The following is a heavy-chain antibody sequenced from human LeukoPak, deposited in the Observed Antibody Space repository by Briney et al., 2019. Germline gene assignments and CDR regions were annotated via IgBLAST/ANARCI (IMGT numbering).Heavy chain of an antibody. CDR1: GYTSTSYA. J-gene: IGHJ6*03. CDR2: INPSGGST. CDR3: ARDSYLRYFDDYETRYYMDV. D-gene: IGHD3-9*01. V-gene: IGHV1-46*01. Sequence: ASVTVSCKASGYTSTSYAMNLVRQPPGQGLEWMGIINPSGGSTSYAQKFQGRVTMTRDTSTSTVYMELSSLRSEDTAVYYCARDSYLRYFDDYETRYYMDVWGKGTTVTISS.